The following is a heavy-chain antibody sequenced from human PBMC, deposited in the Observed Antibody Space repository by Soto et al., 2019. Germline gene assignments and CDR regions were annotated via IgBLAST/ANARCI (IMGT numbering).Heavy chain of an antibody. CDR1: GGTFSSYA. V-gene: IGHV1-69*13. CDR3: AILGHIVVVTLGYYYGMDV. D-gene: IGHD2-21*02. J-gene: IGHJ6*02. CDR2: IIPIFGTA. Sequence: SVKVSCKASGGTFSSYAISWVRQAPGQGLEWMGGIIPIFGTANYAQKFQGRVTITADESTSTAYMELSSLRSEDTAVYYCAILGHIVVVTLGYYYGMDVWGQGTTVTVSS.